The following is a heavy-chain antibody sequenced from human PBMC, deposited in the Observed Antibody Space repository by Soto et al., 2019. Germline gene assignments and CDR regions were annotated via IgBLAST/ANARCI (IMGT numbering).Heavy chain of an antibody. D-gene: IGHD3-10*01. J-gene: IGHJ4*02. Sequence: QVQLQESGPGLVKPSETLSLTCTVSGGSISSYYWSWIRQPPGKGLEWIGYINYSGSTTYNPSLWSRVTISVDTSKNQLSLKLSSVTAADTAVYYCARHVNRGAMFDYWGQGTLVTVSS. V-gene: IGHV4-59*08. CDR3: ARHVNRGAMFDY. CDR2: INYSGST. CDR1: GGSISSYY.